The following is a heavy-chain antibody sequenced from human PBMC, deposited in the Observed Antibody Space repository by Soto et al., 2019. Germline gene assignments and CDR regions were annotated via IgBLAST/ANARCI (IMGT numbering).Heavy chain of an antibody. CDR1: GGSFSGYY. J-gene: IGHJ4*02. D-gene: IGHD2-15*01. V-gene: IGHV4-34*01. CDR3: ARHTPAISISDH. CDR2: INHSGSS. Sequence: SETLSLTCAVHGGSFSGYYWDWIRQPPGKGLEWIGSINHSGSSNYNPSLKSRVTISVDTSKNQFSLKLSSVTAADTAVYYCARHTPAISISDHWGQGTLVTVSS.